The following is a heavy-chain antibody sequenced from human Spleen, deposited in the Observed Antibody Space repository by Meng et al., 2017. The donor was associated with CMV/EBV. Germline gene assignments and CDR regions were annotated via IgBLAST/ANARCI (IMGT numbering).Heavy chain of an antibody. J-gene: IGHJ3*01. D-gene: IGHD1-26*01. Sequence: SVKVSCKASGGTFNSHAVSWVRQAPGQGLEWMGLIIPVFSTPNYAQKFQGRVTITTDESTSTVYMEMRSLIFEDTAVYYCARVSPGVGDGFDVWGHGTTVTVSS. V-gene: IGHV1-69*05. CDR1: GGTFNSHA. CDR3: ARVSPGVGDGFDV. CDR2: IIPVFSTP.